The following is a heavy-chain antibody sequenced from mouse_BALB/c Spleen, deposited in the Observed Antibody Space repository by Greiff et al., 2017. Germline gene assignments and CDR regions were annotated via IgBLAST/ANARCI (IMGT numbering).Heavy chain of an antibody. Sequence: QVQLQQSGAELAKPGASVKMSCKASGYTFTSYWMHWVKQRPGQGLEWIGYINPSTGYTEYNQKFKDKATLTADKSSSTAYMQLSSLTSEDSTVYYCARGNRYYFDDWGQGTTLTVSS. J-gene: IGHJ2*01. CDR1: GYTFTSYW. CDR3: ARGNRYYFDD. CDR2: INPSTGYT. V-gene: IGHV1-7*01. D-gene: IGHD2-14*01.